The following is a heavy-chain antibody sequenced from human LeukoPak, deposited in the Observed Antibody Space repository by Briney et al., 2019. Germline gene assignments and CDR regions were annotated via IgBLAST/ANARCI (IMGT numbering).Heavy chain of an antibody. CDR1: GLRFSTHS. CDR3: ARGNTRREDIVILGT. V-gene: IGHV3-48*01. Sequence: PGGSLRLSCTASGLRFSTHSMNWVRQAPGKGLEWVAFISSSSSTIYYADSVKGRFTISRDNARNSLYLQMNSLKTEDTAVYYCARGNTRREDIVILGTWGQGTLVT. J-gene: IGHJ5*02. D-gene: IGHD5-12*01. CDR2: ISSSSSTI.